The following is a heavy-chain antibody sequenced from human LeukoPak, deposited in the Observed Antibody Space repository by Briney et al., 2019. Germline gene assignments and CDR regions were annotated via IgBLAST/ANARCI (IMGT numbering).Heavy chain of an antibody. J-gene: IGHJ5*02. V-gene: IGHV4-34*01. CDR1: GGSFRGYY. D-gene: IGHD3-3*01. Sequence: SETLSLTCAVYGGSFRGYYWSWIRQPPGTGLEWIGEVNHSGSTNYNPSLKSRVTIPGDTSKNQFSLKLSSVTAADTAVYYCARGGNIWSGLLGRNWFDPWGQGTLVTVSS. CDR2: VNHSGST. CDR3: ARGGNIWSGLLGRNWFDP.